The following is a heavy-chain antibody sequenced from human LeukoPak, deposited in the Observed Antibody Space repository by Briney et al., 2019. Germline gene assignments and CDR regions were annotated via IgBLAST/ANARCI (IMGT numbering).Heavy chain of an antibody. V-gene: IGHV1-69*13. CDR2: IIPIFGTE. Sequence: ASVKVSCKASGGTFSSYAISWVRQAPGQGLEWMGGIIPIFGTENYAQKFQGRVTITADESTSTAYMELSSLRSEDTAVYYCARVEDCTNGVCLSDAFDIWGQGTMVTVSS. D-gene: IGHD2-8*01. J-gene: IGHJ3*02. CDR3: ARVEDCTNGVCLSDAFDI. CDR1: GGTFSSYA.